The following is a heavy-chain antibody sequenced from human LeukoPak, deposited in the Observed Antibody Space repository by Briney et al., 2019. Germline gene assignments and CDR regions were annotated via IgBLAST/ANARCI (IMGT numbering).Heavy chain of an antibody. CDR1: GFSLTTYW. J-gene: IGHJ4*02. CDR2: INSDGSWT. D-gene: IGHD7-27*01. Sequence: PGGSLGLSCVVSGFSLTTYWMDWVRQAPGKGLVWVSGINSDGSWTGYADSVQGRFTISRDTGKSTVYLQMNSLRADDTAVYFCARGNWGPDFWGQGTLVTVSS. V-gene: IGHV3-74*01. CDR3: ARGNWGPDF.